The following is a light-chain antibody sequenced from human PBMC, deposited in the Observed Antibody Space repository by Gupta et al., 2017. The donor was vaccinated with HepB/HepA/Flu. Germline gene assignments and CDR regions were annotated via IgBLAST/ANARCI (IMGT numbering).Light chain of an antibody. CDR2: TAS. CDR3: QQSYSAPCS. CDR1: QSINTY. J-gene: IGKJ2*04. Sequence: DIQMTQSPSSLSASVGDRVTITCRASQSINTYLNWYQQKPGKAPELLIYTASSLQSGVPSRFSGSGSGTDFTITISSLQPEDFATYYCQQSYSAPCSFGQGTKLEIK. V-gene: IGKV1-39*01.